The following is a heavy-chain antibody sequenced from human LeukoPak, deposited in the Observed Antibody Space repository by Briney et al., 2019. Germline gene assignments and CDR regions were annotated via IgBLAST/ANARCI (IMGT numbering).Heavy chain of an antibody. CDR2: INHSGST. Sequence: PSETLSLTCAVYGGSFSGYYWSWIRQPPGKGLEWIGEINHSGSTNYNPSLKSRVTISVDTPKNQFSLKLSSVTAADTAVYYCARGPNSSSWYYFDYWGQGTLVTVSS. J-gene: IGHJ4*02. D-gene: IGHD6-13*01. CDR1: GGSFSGYY. V-gene: IGHV4-34*01. CDR3: ARGPNSSSWYYFDY.